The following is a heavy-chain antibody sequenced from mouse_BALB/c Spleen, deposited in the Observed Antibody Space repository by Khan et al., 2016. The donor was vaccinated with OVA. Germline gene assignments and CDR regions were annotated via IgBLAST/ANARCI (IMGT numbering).Heavy chain of an antibody. CDR2: ISYSGST. D-gene: IGHD1-2*01. Sequence: EVQLQQSGPGLVKPSQPLSLTCTVTGYSITSGYGWNWIRQFPGNKLEWMGYISYSGSTNYNPSLKSRLSITRDTSKNQFFLQLNSVTTEDTATYYCARTARIKYWGQGTTLTVSS. CDR3: ARTARIKY. CDR1: GYSITSGYG. V-gene: IGHV3-2*02. J-gene: IGHJ2*01.